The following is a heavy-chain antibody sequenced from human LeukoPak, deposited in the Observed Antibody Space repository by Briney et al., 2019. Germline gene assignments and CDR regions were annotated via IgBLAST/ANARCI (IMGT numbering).Heavy chain of an antibody. J-gene: IGHJ4*02. CDR3: ARALQYCTCGCAYLFHY. Sequence: PSETLSLTCDVSGKSVTTGYYWAWIRQPPGKALEWIGIIYHRESGHYQPSLKSRVSMAVDTSKTQFSLRLSAVTAADKAVYYCARALQYCTCGCAYLFHYWGQGPLVAVSS. CDR2: IYHRESG. V-gene: IGHV4-38-2*01. D-gene: IGHD2-8*01. CDR1: GKSVTTGYY.